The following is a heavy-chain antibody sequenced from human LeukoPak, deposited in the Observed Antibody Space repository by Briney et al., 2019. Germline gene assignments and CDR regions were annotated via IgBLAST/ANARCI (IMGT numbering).Heavy chain of an antibody. J-gene: IGHJ4*02. CDR1: GFTFSRYW. CDR2: IKQDGSEK. Sequence: QPGGSLRLSCAASGFTFSRYWMTWVRQAPGKGLEWVANIKQDGSEKYYVDSVKGRFTISRDSAKNSLYLQMNSLRAEDTAVYYCAKNIGSGWYPLDYWGQGTLVTISS. CDR3: AKNIGSGWYPLDY. D-gene: IGHD6-19*01. V-gene: IGHV3-7*01.